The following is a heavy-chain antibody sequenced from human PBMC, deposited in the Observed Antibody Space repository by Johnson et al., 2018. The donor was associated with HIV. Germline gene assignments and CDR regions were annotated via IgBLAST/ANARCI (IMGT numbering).Heavy chain of an antibody. CDR1: GFTFDDYG. Sequence: MQLVESGGGVVQPGRSLRLSCAASGFTFDDYGMSWVRQAPGKGLEWVSGINWNGGSTGYADSLKGRFTISRDNAKNSLYLQMNSLEAEDTALYYCARFLGYYDSNGYYFGDGFDVWGLGTMVTVSS. CDR3: ARFLGYYDSNGYYFGDGFDV. CDR2: INWNGGST. J-gene: IGHJ3*01. V-gene: IGHV3-20*04. D-gene: IGHD3-22*01.